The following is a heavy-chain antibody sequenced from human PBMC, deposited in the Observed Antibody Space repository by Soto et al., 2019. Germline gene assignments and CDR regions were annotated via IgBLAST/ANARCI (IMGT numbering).Heavy chain of an antibody. CDR1: GFTFSSYA. D-gene: IGHD4-17*01. CDR2: ISGSGGST. CDR3: ASHYGVYYYYYMDV. V-gene: IGHV3-23*01. Sequence: GGSLRLSCAASGFTFSSYAMSWVRQAPGKGLEWVSAISGSGGSTYYADSVKGRFTISRDNSKNTLYLQMNSLRAEDTTVFYCASHYGVYYYYYMDVWGKGTTVTVSS. J-gene: IGHJ6*03.